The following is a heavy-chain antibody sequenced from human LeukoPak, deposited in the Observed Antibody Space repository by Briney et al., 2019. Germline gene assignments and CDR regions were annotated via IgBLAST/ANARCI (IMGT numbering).Heavy chain of an antibody. V-gene: IGHV3-21*01. J-gene: IGHJ4*02. CDR1: GFIFSSYT. CDR2: ISDTSTYI. CDR3: TGAPPGRDGYSEY. Sequence: KPGGSLRLSCAASGFIFSSYTMNWVRQAPGEGLEWVSSISDTSTYIYYAESVEGRFTISRDNAKSSLFLQMNSLRAEDTAVYYCTGAPPGRDGYSEYWGQGTVVTVST. D-gene: IGHD5-24*01.